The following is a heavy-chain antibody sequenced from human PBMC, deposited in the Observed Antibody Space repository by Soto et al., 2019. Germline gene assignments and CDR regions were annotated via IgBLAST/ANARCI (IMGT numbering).Heavy chain of an antibody. Sequence: GESLKISCKGSGYSFTSYWIGWVRQMPGKGLEWMGIIYPGDSDTRYSPSFQGQVTISADKSISTAYLQWSSLKASDTAMYYCARRGPQGIYCSGGSCYWDYWGQGTLVTVSS. D-gene: IGHD2-15*01. CDR1: GYSFTSYW. J-gene: IGHJ4*02. CDR3: ARRGPQGIYCSGGSCYWDY. CDR2: IYPGDSDT. V-gene: IGHV5-51*01.